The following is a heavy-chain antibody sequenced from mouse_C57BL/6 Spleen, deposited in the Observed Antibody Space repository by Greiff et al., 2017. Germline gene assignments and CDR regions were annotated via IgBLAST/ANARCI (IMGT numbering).Heavy chain of an antibody. Sequence: VQVVESGPGLVQPSQSLSITCTVSGFSLTSYGVHWVRQSPGKGLEWLGVIWSGGSTDYNAAFISRLSISKNNSKSQVFFKMNSLQADDTAIYYSATYPTVEAKYWYFDFWGTGTTLTVSS. J-gene: IGHJ1*03. D-gene: IGHD1-1*01. V-gene: IGHV2-2*01. CDR3: ATYPTVEAKYWYFDF. CDR2: IWSGGST. CDR1: GFSLTSYG.